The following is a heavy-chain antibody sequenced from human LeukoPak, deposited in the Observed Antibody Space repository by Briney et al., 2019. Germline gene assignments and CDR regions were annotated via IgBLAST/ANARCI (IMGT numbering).Heavy chain of an antibody. V-gene: IGHV3-33*01. CDR1: GFTFSSYG. J-gene: IGHJ3*02. CDR2: IWYDGSNK. D-gene: IGHD6-19*01. CDR3: ARDLRRWLDLDAFDI. Sequence: GGSLRLSCAASGFTFSSYGMHWVRQAPGKGLEWVAVIWYDGSNKYYADSVKGRFTISRDNSKNTLYLQMNSLRAEDTAVYYCARDLRRWLDLDAFDIWGQGTMVTVSS.